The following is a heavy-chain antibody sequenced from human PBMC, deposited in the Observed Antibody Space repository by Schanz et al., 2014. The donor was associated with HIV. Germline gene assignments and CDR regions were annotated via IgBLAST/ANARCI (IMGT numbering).Heavy chain of an antibody. CDR1: GFTFSDYY. D-gene: IGHD3-16*01. Sequence: VQLVQSGGGLVQPGGSLRLSCEGSGFTFSDYYMSWIRQAPGKGLEWVSYMSSSGSTIYYADSVKGRFTISRDNAKNSLYLQMNSLRAEDTAVYYCARGLPTPAAFDIWGQGTTVTVSS. V-gene: IGHV3-11*01. J-gene: IGHJ3*02. CDR2: MSSSGSTI. CDR3: ARGLPTPAAFDI.